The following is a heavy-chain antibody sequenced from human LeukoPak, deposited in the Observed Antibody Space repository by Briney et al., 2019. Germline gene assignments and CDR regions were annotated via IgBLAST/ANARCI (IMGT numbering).Heavy chain of an antibody. CDR1: GYRFSSYW. CDR3: VRALGYCSSGSCYYYDY. CDR2: IYPGDSET. V-gene: IGHV5-51*01. J-gene: IGHJ4*02. Sequence: GESLKISCKGSGYRFSSYWIGWVRQMPGKGLEWMGIIYPGDSETRYSPSFQGQVTISADKSISTAYLQWSSLKASDTAMYYCVRALGYCSSGSCYYYDYWGQGTLVTISS. D-gene: IGHD2-15*01.